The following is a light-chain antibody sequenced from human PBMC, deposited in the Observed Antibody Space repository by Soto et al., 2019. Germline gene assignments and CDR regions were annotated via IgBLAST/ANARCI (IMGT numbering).Light chain of an antibody. Sequence: QPVLTQPPSVSGAPGQRVTISCTSSNSNIGAGYDLHWYQQFPGAAPKLLIFAYTNRPSGVPDRFSGSKSGTSASLAITGLQADDEADYYCQSFDSSLTAWVFGGGTKLTVL. CDR2: AYT. J-gene: IGLJ3*02. V-gene: IGLV1-40*01. CDR3: QSFDSSLTAWV. CDR1: NSNIGAGYD.